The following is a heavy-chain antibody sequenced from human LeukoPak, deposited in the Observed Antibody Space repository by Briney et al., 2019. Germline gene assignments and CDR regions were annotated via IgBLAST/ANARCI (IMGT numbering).Heavy chain of an antibody. D-gene: IGHD1-14*01. V-gene: IGHV3-48*03. J-gene: IGHJ4*02. CDR1: GFTFSSYE. CDR2: ISISGSII. Sequence: GGSLRLSCTASGFTFSSYEMNWVRQAPGKGLEWVSYISISGSIIYYADSVKGRFTISKDNAKNSLYLQMNSLRAEDTAVYYCASPTDLSDYWGQGTLVTASS. CDR3: ASPTDLSDY.